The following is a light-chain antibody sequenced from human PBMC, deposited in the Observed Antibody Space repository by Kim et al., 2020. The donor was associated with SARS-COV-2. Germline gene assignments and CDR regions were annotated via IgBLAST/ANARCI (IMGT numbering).Light chain of an antibody. V-gene: IGKV1-33*01. CDR1: QDISNY. Sequence: SVGDRVTITCQASQDISNYLNWYEQKPGKAPKLLIYDASNLETGVPSRFSGSGSGTDFTFTISSLQPEDIATYYCQQYDNLPPLTFGGGTKVDIK. CDR2: DAS. J-gene: IGKJ4*01. CDR3: QQYDNLPPLT.